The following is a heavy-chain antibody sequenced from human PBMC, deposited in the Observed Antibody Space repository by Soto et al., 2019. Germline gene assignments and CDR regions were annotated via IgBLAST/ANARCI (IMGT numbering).Heavy chain of an antibody. Sequence: SVKVSCKASGGTFSSYAISWVRQAPGXGLEWMGGIIAVTGAANYAQKFQGRVTITADESTSTAYMELSSLRSEDTAVYYCASRNCISTSCYGPYAMDVWGQGTTVTVSS. CDR2: IIAVTGAA. V-gene: IGHV1-69*13. J-gene: IGHJ6*02. CDR1: GGTFSSYA. CDR3: ASRNCISTSCYGPYAMDV. D-gene: IGHD2-2*01.